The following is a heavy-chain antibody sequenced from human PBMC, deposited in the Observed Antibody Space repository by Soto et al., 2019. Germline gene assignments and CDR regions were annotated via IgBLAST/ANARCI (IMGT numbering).Heavy chain of an antibody. J-gene: IGHJ5*02. V-gene: IGHV1-46*01. Sequence: QVQLVQSGAEVKKPGASVKVSCKASGYTFTSYYMNWVRQAPGQGLEWMGIINPSGGSPSYAQKFQGRVTMTRDTSTSTVYMELSSLRSEDAAVYYCARGDHLNLGVNWFDPWGQGTLVTVSS. CDR2: INPSGGSP. CDR1: GYTFTSYY. D-gene: IGHD3-16*01. CDR3: ARGDHLNLGVNWFDP.